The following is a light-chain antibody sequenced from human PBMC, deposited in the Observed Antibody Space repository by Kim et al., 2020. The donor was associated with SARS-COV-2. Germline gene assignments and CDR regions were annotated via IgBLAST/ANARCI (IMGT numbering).Light chain of an antibody. CDR3: QSYDSSLSGYV. CDR1: SSNLGAGYD. CDR2: ANS. V-gene: IGLV1-40*01. Sequence: QSVLTQPLSVSGAPGQRVTISCTGSSSNLGAGYDVNWYQQLPGTVPKLLIYANSNRPSGVPGRFSGSKSGSSASLAITGLQAEDETDYYCQSYDSSLSGYVFGTGTKVTVL. J-gene: IGLJ1*01.